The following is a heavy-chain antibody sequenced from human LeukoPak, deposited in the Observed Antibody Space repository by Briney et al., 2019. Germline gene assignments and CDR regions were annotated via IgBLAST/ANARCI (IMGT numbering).Heavy chain of an antibody. Sequence: GGSLRLSCAASGFTFSSYAMSWVRQAPGKGLEWVSAISGSGGSTYYADSVKGRFTISRDNSKNTLYLQMNSLRAEDTAVYYCAKVHYYDSSGYYPYFDHWGQGTLVTVSS. CDR3: AKVHYYDSSGYYPYFDH. D-gene: IGHD3-22*01. J-gene: IGHJ4*02. CDR2: ISGSGGST. CDR1: GFTFSSYA. V-gene: IGHV3-23*01.